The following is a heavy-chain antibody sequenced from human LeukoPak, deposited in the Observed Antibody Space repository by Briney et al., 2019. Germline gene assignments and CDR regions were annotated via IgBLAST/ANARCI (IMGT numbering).Heavy chain of an antibody. Sequence: SETLSLTCAVYGGSFSGYYWSWIRQPPGKGLEWIGEINHSGSTNYNPSLKSRVTISVDTSKNQFSLKLSSVTAADTAVYYCAGAWGDYYFDYWGQGTLVTVSS. CDR3: AGAWGDYYFDY. V-gene: IGHV4-34*01. CDR2: INHSGST. D-gene: IGHD2-21*02. J-gene: IGHJ4*02. CDR1: GGSFSGYY.